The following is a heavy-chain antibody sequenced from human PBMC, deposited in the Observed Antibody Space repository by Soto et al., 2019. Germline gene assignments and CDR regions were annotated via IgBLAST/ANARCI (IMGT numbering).Heavy chain of an antibody. J-gene: IGHJ6*02. CDR3: ARDIGTTLARGPALDV. V-gene: IGHV3-53*01. Sequence: EVQLVESGGGLIQPGGSLRLSCAASGFTVSSNYMTWVRQAPGKGLECVSIIYRDGDTYYTDSVKGRFTISRDNSKNTVYLQMNSLRPDDAAVYYCARDIGTTLARGPALDVWGQGTTVTVSS. CDR1: GFTVSSNY. D-gene: IGHD1-1*01. CDR2: IYRDGDT.